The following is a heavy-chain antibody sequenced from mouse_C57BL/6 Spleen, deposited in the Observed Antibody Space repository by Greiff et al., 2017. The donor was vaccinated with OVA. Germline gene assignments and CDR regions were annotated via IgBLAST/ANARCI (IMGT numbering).Heavy chain of an antibody. CDR2: ISSGSSTI. V-gene: IGHV5-17*01. J-gene: IGHJ4*01. CDR1: GFTFSDYG. CDR3: ARHEGAMDY. Sequence: EVKVEESGGGLVKPGGSLKLSCAASGFTFSDYGMHWVRQAPEKGLEWVAYISSGSSTIYYADTVKGRFTISRDNAKNTLFLQMTSLGSEDTDMYYCARHEGAMDYWGQGTSVTVSS.